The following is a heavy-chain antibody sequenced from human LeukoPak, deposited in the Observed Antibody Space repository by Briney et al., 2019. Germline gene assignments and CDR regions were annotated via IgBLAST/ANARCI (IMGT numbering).Heavy chain of an antibody. CDR1: GFTFDDYA. Sequence: GGSLRLSCAASGFTFDDYAMHWVRQAPGQGLEWVSGINWSRVSVGYADSVKGRFTISRDNGKSSLYLHMNSLRAEDTALYYCAKAQYGDYGSYGMDVWGQGTTVTVSS. CDR3: AKAQYGDYGSYGMDV. J-gene: IGHJ6*02. CDR2: INWSRVSV. D-gene: IGHD4-17*01. V-gene: IGHV3-9*01.